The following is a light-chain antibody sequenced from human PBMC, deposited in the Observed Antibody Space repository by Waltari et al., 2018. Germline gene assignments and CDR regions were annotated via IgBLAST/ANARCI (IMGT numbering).Light chain of an antibody. CDR1: RSNLGGNT. CDR3: SAWDDSLHGWV. V-gene: IGLV1-44*01. J-gene: IGLJ3*02. Sequence: QPLLTQPPSASGTPGQRVTLACSGSRSNLGGNTVSWYKQLPGAAPKLLIYGNHQRPSGVPDRFSGSKSDTSASLAISGLQTEDEADYYCSAWDDSLHGWVFGGGTGLTVL. CDR2: GNH.